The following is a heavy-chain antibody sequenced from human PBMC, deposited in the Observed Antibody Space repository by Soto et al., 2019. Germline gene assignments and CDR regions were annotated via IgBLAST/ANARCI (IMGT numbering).Heavy chain of an antibody. V-gene: IGHV1-18*01. CDR3: ARDWSRYYDSSGLMWFY. CDR1: GYTFTSYG. D-gene: IGHD3-22*01. CDR2: ISAHNGDT. Sequence: SVKVACKASGYTFTSYGISWVRQAPGQGLEWVGWISAHNGDTRYAQNLQGRITMTTDTFTNTAYMELTSLTSDGTDVYYCARDWSRYYDSSGLMWFYWGQGTLVTVSS. J-gene: IGHJ4*02.